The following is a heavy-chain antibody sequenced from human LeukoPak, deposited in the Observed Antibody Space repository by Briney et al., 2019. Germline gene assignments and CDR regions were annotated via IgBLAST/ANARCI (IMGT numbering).Heavy chain of an antibody. Sequence: VSVKVSCKASGYIFISYYIHWVRQAPGQGLEWMGVINPSDGSTNYAQKYQDRVTMTRDTSTRTVYMQLSSLRSDDTAVYYCARDVAREFDYWGQGTLVTVSS. CDR3: ARDVAREFDY. CDR2: INPSDGST. J-gene: IGHJ4*02. CDR1: GYIFISYY. V-gene: IGHV1-46*01.